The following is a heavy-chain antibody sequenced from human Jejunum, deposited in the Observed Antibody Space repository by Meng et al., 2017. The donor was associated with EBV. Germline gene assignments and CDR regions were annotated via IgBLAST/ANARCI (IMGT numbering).Heavy chain of an antibody. CDR1: GYTLTGYY. CDR2: INPNSGDT. Sequence: VPGAQVGAEVRKPGASVKVSCKASGYTLTGYYLHWVRQAPGQGLEWMGRINPNSGDTYRAQKFQGRVTMTRDTSISTAYMELSSLTSDDTAMYYCARSYCGGDCNYNWIDPWGQGTLVTVSS. CDR3: ARSYCGGDCNYNWIDP. J-gene: IGHJ5*02. V-gene: IGHV1-2*06. D-gene: IGHD2-21*02.